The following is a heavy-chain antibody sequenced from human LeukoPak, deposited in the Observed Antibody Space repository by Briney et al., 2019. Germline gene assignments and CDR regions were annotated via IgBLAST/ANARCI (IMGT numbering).Heavy chain of an antibody. Sequence: GGSLRLSCAASGFTFSSYSMIWVRQAPGKGLEWVSYISSSSSYIYYADSVKGRFTISRDNSKNTLYLQMNSLRAEDTAVYYCANLGQYSSSWYYEFDYWGQGTLVTVSS. J-gene: IGHJ4*02. CDR1: GFTFSSYS. D-gene: IGHD6-13*01. CDR2: ISSSSSYI. CDR3: ANLGQYSSSWYYEFDY. V-gene: IGHV3-21*04.